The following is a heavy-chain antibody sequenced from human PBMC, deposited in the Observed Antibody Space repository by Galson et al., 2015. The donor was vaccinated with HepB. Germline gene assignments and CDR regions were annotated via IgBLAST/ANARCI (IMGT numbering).Heavy chain of an antibody. CDR2: INPSGGST. Sequence: SVKVSCKASGYTFTSYYMHWVRQAPGQGLEWMGIINPSGGSTSYAQKFQGRVTMTRDTSTSTVYMELSSLRSEDTAVYYCARYGFEGGYYYDSSGGNWFDPWGQGTLVTVSS. J-gene: IGHJ5*02. D-gene: IGHD3-22*01. CDR3: ARYGFEGGYYYDSSGGNWFDP. CDR1: GYTFTSYY. V-gene: IGHV1-46*01.